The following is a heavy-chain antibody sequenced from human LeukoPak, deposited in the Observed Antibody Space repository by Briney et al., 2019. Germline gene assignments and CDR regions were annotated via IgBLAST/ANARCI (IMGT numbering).Heavy chain of an antibody. D-gene: IGHD2-2*01. CDR3: ASGYCSSTSCYEGPFDY. CDR1: GFTFRSYA. J-gene: IGHJ4*02. CDR2: ISGSGGST. V-gene: IGHV3-23*01. Sequence: GGSLRLSCAASGFTFRSYAMSWVRQAPGKGLEWVSAISGSGGSTYYADSVKGRFTISRDNSKNTLYLQMNSLRAEDTAAYYCASGYCSSTSCYEGPFDYWGQGTLVTVSS.